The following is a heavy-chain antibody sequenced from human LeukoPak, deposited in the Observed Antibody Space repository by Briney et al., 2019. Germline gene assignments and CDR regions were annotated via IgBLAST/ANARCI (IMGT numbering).Heavy chain of an antibody. CDR1: GFTFSDYY. D-gene: IGHD3-10*01. CDR3: ARQASAYGSGSSNWFDP. Sequence: GGSLRLSCAASGFTFSDYYMSWIRQAPGKGLEWVSYISSSGSTIYYADSVKGRFTISRDNAKNSLYPQMNSLRAEDTAVYYCARQASAYGSGSSNWFDPWGQGTLVTVSS. J-gene: IGHJ5*02. V-gene: IGHV3-11*01. CDR2: ISSSGSTI.